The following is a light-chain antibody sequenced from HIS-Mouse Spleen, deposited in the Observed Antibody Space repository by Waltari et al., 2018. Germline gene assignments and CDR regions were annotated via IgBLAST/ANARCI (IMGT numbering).Light chain of an antibody. J-gene: IGLJ2*01. Sequence: QSALTQPASVSGSPGQSITIPCTGTSSDVGGYYYVSRYQQHPGKAPKLMIYDVSNRPSGVSNRFSGSKSGNTASLTISGLQAEDEADYYCSSYTSSSTEVFGGGTKLTVL. CDR2: DVS. V-gene: IGLV2-14*03. CDR1: SSDVGGYYY. CDR3: SSYTSSSTEV.